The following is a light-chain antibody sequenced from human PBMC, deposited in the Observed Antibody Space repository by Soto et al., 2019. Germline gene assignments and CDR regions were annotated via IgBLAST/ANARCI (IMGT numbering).Light chain of an antibody. CDR3: SSYTISSTLV. CDR2: EVS. CDR1: SSDVGYYKY. V-gene: IGLV2-14*01. Sequence: QSVLTQPASVSGSPGQSITISCTGTSSDVGYYKYVSWYQQHPDKAPKLMIYEVSKRPSGVSDRFSGSKSGNTATLTISGLQAEDEADYYCSSYTISSTLVFGGGTKLTVL. J-gene: IGLJ2*01.